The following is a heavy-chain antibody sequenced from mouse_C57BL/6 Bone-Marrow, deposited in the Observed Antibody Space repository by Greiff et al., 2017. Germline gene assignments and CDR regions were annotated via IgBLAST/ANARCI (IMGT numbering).Heavy chain of an antibody. CDR3: ARWGKLAYYSNYCAMDY. CDR1: GYSITSDY. CDR2: ISYSGST. V-gene: IGHV3-8*01. J-gene: IGHJ4*01. D-gene: IGHD2-5*01. Sequence: EVQLQESGPGLAKPSQTLSLTCSVTGYSITSDYWNWIRKFPGNKLEYMGYISYSGSTYYNPSLKSRISITRDTSTNQYYLQLNSVTTEDTATYYCARWGKLAYYSNYCAMDYWGQGTSVTVSS.